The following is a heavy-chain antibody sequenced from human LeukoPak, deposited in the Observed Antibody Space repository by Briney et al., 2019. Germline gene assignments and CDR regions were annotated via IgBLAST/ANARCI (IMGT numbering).Heavy chain of an antibody. D-gene: IGHD6-19*01. CDR2: INSDGSST. CDR3: AREADSSGWFGEGFDS. J-gene: IGHJ5*01. Sequence: GGSLRLSCAASGFTFSTYWMHWVRQAPGKGLVWVSRINSDGSSTSYADSVKGRFTISRDNAKSTLYLQMSSLRAEDTAVYYCAREADSSGWFGEGFDSWGQGTLVTVSS. CDR1: GFTFSTYW. V-gene: IGHV3-74*01.